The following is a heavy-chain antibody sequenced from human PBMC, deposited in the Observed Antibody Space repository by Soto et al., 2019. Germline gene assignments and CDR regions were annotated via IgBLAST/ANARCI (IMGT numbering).Heavy chain of an antibody. CDR2: IYHSGST. J-gene: IGHJ4*02. Sequence: SETLSLTCAVSGGSITSSGYSWNWIRQSPGKGLEWIGYIYHSGSTNYSPSLKSRVTISLDGSKNQFSLKLNSVTAADTAVYFCARGIVYDLWSGYFDYWGQGRLVT. V-gene: IGHV4-30-2*06. CDR1: GGSITSSGYS. D-gene: IGHD3-3*01. CDR3: ARGIVYDLWSGYFDY.